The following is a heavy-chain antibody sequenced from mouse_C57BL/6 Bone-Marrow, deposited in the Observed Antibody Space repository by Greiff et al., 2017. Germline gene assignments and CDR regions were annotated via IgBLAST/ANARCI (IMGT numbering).Heavy chain of an antibody. CDR3: ANNYPFAY. CDR1: GYTFTSYW. D-gene: IGHD1-3*01. CDR2: IDPSDSYT. V-gene: IGHV1-69*01. J-gene: IGHJ3*01. Sequence: QVQLQQPGAELVMPGASVKLSCKASGYTFTSYWMHWVKQRPGQGLEWIGEIDPSDSYTNYNQKFKGKSTLTVDKSSSTAYMQLSSLTSEDSAVYYCANNYPFAYWGQGTLVTVSA.